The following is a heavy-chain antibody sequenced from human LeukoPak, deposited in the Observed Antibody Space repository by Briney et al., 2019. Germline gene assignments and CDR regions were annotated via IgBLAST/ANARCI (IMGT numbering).Heavy chain of an antibody. D-gene: IGHD2-2*01. CDR3: ATSGGFVLPNAITGNWYMDV. CDR1: GFTFSDYS. Sequence: GGSLRLSCGASGFTFSDYSMNWVRQAPGKGLAWVASITSAGGYTYYADSVKGRFTISRDNAQNSLSLQMNSLRAEDTAVYFCATSGGFVLPNAITGNWYMDVWGRGTSVTVSS. J-gene: IGHJ6*03. CDR2: ITSAGGYT. V-gene: IGHV3-21*01.